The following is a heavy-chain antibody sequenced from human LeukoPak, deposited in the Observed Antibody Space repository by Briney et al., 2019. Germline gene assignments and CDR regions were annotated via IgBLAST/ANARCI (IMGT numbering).Heavy chain of an antibody. D-gene: IGHD4-17*01. V-gene: IGHV1-2*02. CDR2: INPNSGST. J-gene: IGHJ6*03. Sequence: ASVKVSCKASGYTFTGCYMHWVRQAPGQGLEWMGWINPNSGSTNYAQKFQGRVTMTRDTSISTAYMELSRLRSDDTAVYYCARPVYGDYDSYYYYMDVWGKGTTVTVSS. CDR3: ARPVYGDYDSYYYYMDV. CDR1: GYTFTGCY.